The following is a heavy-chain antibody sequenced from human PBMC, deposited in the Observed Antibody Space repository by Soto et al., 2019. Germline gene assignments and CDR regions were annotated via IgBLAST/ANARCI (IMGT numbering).Heavy chain of an antibody. Sequence: EVQLVESGGGLVQPGRSLRLSCAASGFTFDDYAMHWVRQAPGKGLEWVSGISWNSGSIGYADSVKGRFTISRDNAKNSLYLQMNSLXAXXXXLXXXXXXXXXXXXXXYDYWGQGTLVTVSS. CDR1: GFTFDDYA. J-gene: IGHJ4*02. CDR2: ISWNSGSI. V-gene: IGHV3-9*01. D-gene: IGHD1-26*01. CDR3: XXXXXXXXXXXYDY.